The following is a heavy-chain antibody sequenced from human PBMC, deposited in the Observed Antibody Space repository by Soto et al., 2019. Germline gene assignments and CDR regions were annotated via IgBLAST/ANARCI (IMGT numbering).Heavy chain of an antibody. CDR2: FDPEDGET. Sequence: QVQMVQSGAEEKKPGASVKVSCKVSGYTLTELSMHWVRQAPGKGLEWMGGFDPEDGETIYAQKFQGRVSMTEDTYTDTAYMELRSLRSEDTAVYYCARNRGAIAAAGTAIDYWGQGTLVTVSS. CDR1: GYTLTELS. CDR3: ARNRGAIAAAGTAIDY. D-gene: IGHD6-13*01. V-gene: IGHV1-24*01. J-gene: IGHJ4*02.